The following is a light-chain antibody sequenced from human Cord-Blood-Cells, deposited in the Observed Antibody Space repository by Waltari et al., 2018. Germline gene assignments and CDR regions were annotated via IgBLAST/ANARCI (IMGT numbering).Light chain of an antibody. CDR1: SSNVGRYTY. CDR2: EVN. J-gene: IGLJ1*01. CDR3: SSYTSSSTLYV. Sequence: QSAQTKPASVPGPPGQSLPISSNGTSSNVGRYTYVSWYHQHPGKAPKLMIYEVNNRPSGVSNRFSGSKSGNTASLTISGLQAEDEADYYCSSYTSSSTLYVFGTGTKVTVL. V-gene: IGLV2-14*01.